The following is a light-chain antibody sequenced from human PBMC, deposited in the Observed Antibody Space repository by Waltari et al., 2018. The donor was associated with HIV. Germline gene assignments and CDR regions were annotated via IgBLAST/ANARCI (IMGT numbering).Light chain of an antibody. Sequence: DIVMTQSPDALALSLGERATITCKSSRTILYNSNNKNYLAWYQQKPGQPPKLLIYWASTRESGVPDRFSGSGSGTDFTLTISNVQTEDMAVYYCQHYFNTPLTFGGGTKVEIK. J-gene: IGKJ4*01. V-gene: IGKV4-1*01. CDR3: QHYFNTPLT. CDR1: RTILYNSNNKNY. CDR2: WAS.